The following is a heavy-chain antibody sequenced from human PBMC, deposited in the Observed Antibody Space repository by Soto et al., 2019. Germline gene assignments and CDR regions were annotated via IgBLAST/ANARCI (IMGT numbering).Heavy chain of an antibody. D-gene: IGHD2-15*01. J-gene: IGHJ4*02. CDR3: ARDSSYCSGGSCYSSLDY. V-gene: IGHV4-59*01. CDR2: IYYSGST. Sequence: QVQLQESGPGLVKPSETLSLTCTVSGGSISSYYWSWIRQPPGKGLEWIGYIYYSGSTNYNPSLKSRVTISVDTSKNPFSLKLSSVPAADTAVYYCARDSSYCSGGSCYSSLDYWGQGTLVTVSS. CDR1: GGSISSYY.